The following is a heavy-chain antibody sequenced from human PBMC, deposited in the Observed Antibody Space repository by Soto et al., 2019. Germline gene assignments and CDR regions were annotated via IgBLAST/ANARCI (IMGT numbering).Heavy chain of an antibody. CDR2: INPNSGGT. V-gene: IGHV1-2*04. D-gene: IGHD3-9*01. CDR1: GYTVTGYY. J-gene: IGHJ5*02. Sequence: GASVKVSCKASGYTVTGYYMDWVRQAPGQGLERMGWINPNSGGTNYAQKFQGWVTMTRDTSISTAYMELSRLRSDDTAVYYCARDRNYGILTGYYNSREFDPWGQGTLVTVSS. CDR3: ARDRNYGILTGYYNSREFDP.